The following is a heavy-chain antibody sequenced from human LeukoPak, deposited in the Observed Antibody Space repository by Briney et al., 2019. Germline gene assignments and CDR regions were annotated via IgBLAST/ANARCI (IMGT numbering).Heavy chain of an antibody. CDR1: GFTFNNHW. CDR3: AKDSVIAAAALAYFDY. D-gene: IGHD6-13*01. J-gene: IGHJ4*02. Sequence: GGSLRLSCVVSGFTFNNHWMSWVRQAPGKGPEWVATIKTDGSEKYYVDSVEGRFTISRDNSKNTLYLQMNSLRAEDTAVYYCAKDSVIAAAALAYFDYWGQGTLVTVSS. CDR2: IKTDGSEK. V-gene: IGHV3-7*01.